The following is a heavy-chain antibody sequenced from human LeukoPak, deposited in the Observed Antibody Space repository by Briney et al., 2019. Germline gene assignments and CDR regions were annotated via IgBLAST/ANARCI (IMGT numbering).Heavy chain of an antibody. V-gene: IGHV3-23*01. CDR3: AKVLRARITIFGVVNAFDI. J-gene: IGHJ3*02. D-gene: IGHD3-3*01. CDR2: ISGSGGST. Sequence: GGSLRLSCAASGFTFSSYAMSWVRQAPGKGLEWVSAISGSGGSTHYADSVKGRFTISRDNSKNTLYLQMNSLRAEDTAVYYCAKVLRARITIFGVVNAFDIWGQGTMVTVSS. CDR1: GFTFSSYA.